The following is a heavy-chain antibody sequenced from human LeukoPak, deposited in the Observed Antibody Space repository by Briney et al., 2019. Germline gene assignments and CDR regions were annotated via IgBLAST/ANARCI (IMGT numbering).Heavy chain of an antibody. Sequence: GGSLRLSCEFSGIIFRTYAMNWVRQAPGKGLEWVANIKQDGSEKYYVDSVKGRFTISRDNAKNSLYLQMNSLRAEDTAVYYCARGGSSSRYYYYMDVWGKGTTVTVSS. V-gene: IGHV3-7*01. CDR2: IKQDGSEK. CDR1: GIIFRTYA. D-gene: IGHD6-6*01. CDR3: ARGGSSSRYYYYMDV. J-gene: IGHJ6*03.